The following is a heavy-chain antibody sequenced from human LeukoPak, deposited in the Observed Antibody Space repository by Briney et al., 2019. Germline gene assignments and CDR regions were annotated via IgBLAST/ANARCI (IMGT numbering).Heavy chain of an antibody. Sequence: SETLSLTCTVSGGSISSGGYYWSWIRQHPGKGLEWIVYIYYSGSTYYNPSLKSRVTISVDTSKNQFSLKLSSVTAADTAVYYCARWSDFWSGYYTDYWGQGTLVTVSS. CDR3: ARWSDFWSGYYTDY. CDR2: IYYSGST. CDR1: GGSISSGGYY. V-gene: IGHV4-31*03. D-gene: IGHD3-3*01. J-gene: IGHJ4*02.